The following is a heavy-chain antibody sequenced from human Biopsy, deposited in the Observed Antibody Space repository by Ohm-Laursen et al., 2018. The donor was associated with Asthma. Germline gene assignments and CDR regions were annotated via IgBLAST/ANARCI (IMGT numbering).Heavy chain of an antibody. CDR1: GDAMSTSGSY. D-gene: IGHD6-6*01. Sequence: SETLSLTCIVSGDAMSTSGSYWGWIRQSPGKGLEWIGGIYYSGRTYYNPSLESRVTISEDTSKNHFSLKVPSVTAADTAVYYCARAVSSSSYWYFDLWGRGDLVTVSS. J-gene: IGHJ2*01. V-gene: IGHV4-39*02. CDR2: IYYSGRT. CDR3: ARAVSSSSYWYFDL.